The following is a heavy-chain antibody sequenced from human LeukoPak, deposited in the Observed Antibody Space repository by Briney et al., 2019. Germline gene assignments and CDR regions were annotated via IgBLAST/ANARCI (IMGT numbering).Heavy chain of an antibody. J-gene: IGHJ3*02. CDR3: ASSGRYAEDAFDI. CDR1: GFTFSSYW. D-gene: IGHD1-26*01. Sequence: GGSLRLSCAASGFTFSSYWMHWVRQAPGKGLVWVSRINSDGSSTNYADSVKGRFTISRDNAKNTLYLQMNSLRGEDTAIYYCASSGRYAEDAFDIWGQGTMVTVSS. V-gene: IGHV3-74*01. CDR2: INSDGSST.